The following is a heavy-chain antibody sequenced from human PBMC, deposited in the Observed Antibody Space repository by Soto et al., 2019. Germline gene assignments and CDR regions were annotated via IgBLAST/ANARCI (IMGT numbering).Heavy chain of an antibody. D-gene: IGHD2-2*01. J-gene: IGHJ6*02. CDR2: IIPISETT. Sequence: QVQLVQSGAEVKKPGSSVKVSCKASGGTFSSYAISWVRQAPGQGLEWMGGIIPISETTNYAQKFHGRVTISAVESKNTAYMELSSLRSEDTALYYSARSQGSSTSLELYYCYYYGIDVCGHGTKVTGSS. CDR3: ARSQGSSTSLELYYCYYYGIDV. V-gene: IGHV1-69*01. CDR1: GGTFSSYA.